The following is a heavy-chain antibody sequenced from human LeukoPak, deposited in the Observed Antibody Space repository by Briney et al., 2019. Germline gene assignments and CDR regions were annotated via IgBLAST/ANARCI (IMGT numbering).Heavy chain of an antibody. CDR2: IKEDGSER. D-gene: IGHD6-13*01. J-gene: IGHJ4*02. CDR1: AFIFSGHW. CDR3: AKGSSPFDY. V-gene: IGHV3-7*03. Sequence: GGSLRLSCEGSAFIFSGHWMNWVRQTPGKGLEWVASIKEDGSERQYVDSVKGRFSISRDNTKGSLFLQLNSLRAEDTAVYYSAKGSSPFDYWGQGTLVTVSS.